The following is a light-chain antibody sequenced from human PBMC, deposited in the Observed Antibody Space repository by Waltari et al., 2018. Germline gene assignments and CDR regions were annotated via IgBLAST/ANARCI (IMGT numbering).Light chain of an antibody. V-gene: IGLV1-40*01. Sequence: QSVLTQPPSMSGAPGQRVTISCTGSSPHLGAGHDVHWYQVFPGTAPKLLIYGNNNRPSGVPDRFSGSKSDTSASLAIGGLQAEDEADYYCQSFDIRLSGGVVFGGGTKVTVL. J-gene: IGLJ3*02. CDR3: QSFDIRLSGGVV. CDR1: SPHLGAGHD. CDR2: GNN.